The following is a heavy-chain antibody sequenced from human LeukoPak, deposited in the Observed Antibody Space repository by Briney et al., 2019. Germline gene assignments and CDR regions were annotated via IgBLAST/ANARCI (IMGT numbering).Heavy chain of an antibody. J-gene: IGHJ5*02. CDR1: GGSFSGYY. CDR2: INHSGST. V-gene: IGHV4-34*01. Sequence: SETLSLTCAVYGGSFSGYYWSWIRQPPGKGLEWIGEINHSGSTNYNPSLKSRVTISVDTSKNQFSLKPSSVTAADTAVYYCARGARRGVIAAAGTGWFDPWGQGTLVTVSS. D-gene: IGHD6-13*01. CDR3: ARGARRGVIAAAGTGWFDP.